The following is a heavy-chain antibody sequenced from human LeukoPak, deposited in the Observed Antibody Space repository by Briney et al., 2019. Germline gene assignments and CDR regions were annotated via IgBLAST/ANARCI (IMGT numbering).Heavy chain of an antibody. CDR2: IKQDGSEK. V-gene: IGHV3-7*01. CDR1: GFTFSSYW. J-gene: IGHJ4*02. Sequence: GGSLRLSCAASGFTFSSYWMSWARQAPGKGLEWVANIKQDGSEKYYVDSVKGRFTISRDNAKNSLYLQMNSLRAEDTAVYYCAHPLGYCSGGSCYSADYWGQGTLVTVSS. D-gene: IGHD2-15*01. CDR3: AHPLGYCSGGSCYSADY.